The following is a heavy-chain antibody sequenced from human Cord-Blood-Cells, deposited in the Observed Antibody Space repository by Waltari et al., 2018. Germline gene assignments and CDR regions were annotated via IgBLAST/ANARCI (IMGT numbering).Heavy chain of an antibody. D-gene: IGHD6-13*01. Sequence: EVQLVESGGGLVKPGGSLRLSCAASGFTFSSYSMNWVRQAPGKGLEWVSSIGSSSSYIYYADSVKGRFTISRDNAKNSLYLQMNSLRAEDTAVYYCARDAAAAGVNVWGKGTTVTVSS. V-gene: IGHV3-21*01. J-gene: IGHJ6*04. CDR3: ARDAAAAGVNV. CDR1: GFTFSSYS. CDR2: IGSSSSYI.